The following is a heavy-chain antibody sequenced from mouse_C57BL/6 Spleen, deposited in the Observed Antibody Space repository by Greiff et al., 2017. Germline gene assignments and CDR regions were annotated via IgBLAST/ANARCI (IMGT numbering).Heavy chain of an antibody. CDR2: ISNGGGST. CDR3: ARSNWDGWYFDV. Sequence: EVQRVESGGGLVQPGGSLKLSCAASGFTFSDYYMYWVRQTPEKRLEWVAYISNGGGSTYYPDTVKGRFTISRDNAKNTLYLQMSRLKSEDTAMDYCARSNWDGWYFDVWGTGTTVTVSS. CDR1: GFTFSDYY. V-gene: IGHV5-12*01. D-gene: IGHD4-1*01. J-gene: IGHJ1*03.